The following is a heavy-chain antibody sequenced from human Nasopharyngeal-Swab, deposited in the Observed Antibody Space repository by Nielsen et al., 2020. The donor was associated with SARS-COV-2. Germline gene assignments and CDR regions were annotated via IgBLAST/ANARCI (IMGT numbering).Heavy chain of an antibody. V-gene: IGHV3-23*01. CDR2: ISGSGGST. D-gene: IGHD3-10*01. CDR1: GFTFSSYA. CDR3: AKALVPKSMVRGDLFDY. J-gene: IGHJ4*02. Sequence: GGSLRLSCAASGFTFSSYAMSWVRQAPGKGLEWVSAISGSGGSTYYADSVKGRFTISRDNSKNTLYLQMNSLRAEDTAVYYCAKALVPKSMVRGDLFDYWGQGTLVTVSS.